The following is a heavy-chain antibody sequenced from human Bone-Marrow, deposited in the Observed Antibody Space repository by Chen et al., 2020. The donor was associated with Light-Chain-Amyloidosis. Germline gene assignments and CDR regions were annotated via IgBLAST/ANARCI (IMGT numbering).Heavy chain of an antibody. Sequence: PSETLSLTCAVSGYSISSGYYWGWIRQPPGKGLEWIGSIYHSGSTYYNPXLXSRVXIXXXXXXXXXXXXXXXXTAXXXAVYYCAYAEIVGVSSWGQGTLVTVSS. CDR1: GYSISSGYY. D-gene: IGHD1-26*01. J-gene: IGHJ4*02. V-gene: IGHV4-38-2*01. CDR3: AYAEIVGVSS. CDR2: IYHSGST.